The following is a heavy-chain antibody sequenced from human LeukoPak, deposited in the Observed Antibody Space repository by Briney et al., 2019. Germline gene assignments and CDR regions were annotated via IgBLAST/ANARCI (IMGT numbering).Heavy chain of an antibody. CDR3: ARGGIQLWFLVDY. Sequence: ASVKVSCKASGYTFTGYYIHWVRQAPGQGLEWMGWINPISGGTNYAQKFQGRVTMTRDTSISTAYMELSRLRSDDTAVYYCARGGIQLWFLVDYWGQGTLVTVSS. D-gene: IGHD5-18*01. J-gene: IGHJ4*02. V-gene: IGHV1-2*02. CDR2: INPISGGT. CDR1: GYTFTGYY.